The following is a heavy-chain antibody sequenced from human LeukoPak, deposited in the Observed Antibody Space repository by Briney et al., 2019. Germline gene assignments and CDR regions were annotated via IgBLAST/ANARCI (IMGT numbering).Heavy chain of an antibody. J-gene: IGHJ4*02. D-gene: IGHD6-19*01. CDR3: ANDEQWLVRIGDY. Sequence: GGSLRLSCVASGFTFSNYVMRWVRQAPGKGLEWVSSINSGGGTHYADSVKGRFTISRDSSKNTVYLQMSSLRVEDTALYYCANDEQWLVRIGDYWGQGTLVTVSS. V-gene: IGHV3-23*01. CDR1: GFTFSNYV. CDR2: INSGGGT.